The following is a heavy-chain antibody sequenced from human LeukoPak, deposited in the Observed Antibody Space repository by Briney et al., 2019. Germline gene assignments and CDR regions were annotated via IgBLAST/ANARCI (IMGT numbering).Heavy chain of an antibody. CDR1: GYTFTSYG. CDR2: ISAYNGNT. CDR3: AREGSSSSWDNWLDP. D-gene: IGHD6-13*01. Sequence: ASVKVSCKASGYTFTSYGISWVRQAPGQGLEWMGWISAYNGNTNYAQKLQGRVTMTTDTSTSTAYMELRSLRSDDTAVYYCAREGSSSSWDNWLDPWGQGTLLTVSS. V-gene: IGHV1-18*01. J-gene: IGHJ5*02.